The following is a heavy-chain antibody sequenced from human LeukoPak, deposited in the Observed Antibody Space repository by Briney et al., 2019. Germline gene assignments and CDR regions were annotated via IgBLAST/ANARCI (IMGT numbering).Heavy chain of an antibody. V-gene: IGHV4-59*12. D-gene: IGHD5-18*01. Sequence: SETLSLTCTVSGGSISSYYWSWIRQPPGKGLEWIGYIYYSGSTNYNPSLKSRVTISVDTSKNQFSLKLSSVTAADTAVYYCATPLRGYSYGRFDYWGQGTLVTVSS. CDR3: ATPLRGYSYGRFDY. J-gene: IGHJ4*02. CDR2: IYYSGST. CDR1: GGSISSYY.